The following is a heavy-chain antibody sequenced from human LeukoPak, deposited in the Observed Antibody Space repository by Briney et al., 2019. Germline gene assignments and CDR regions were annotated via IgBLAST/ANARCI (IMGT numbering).Heavy chain of an antibody. CDR3: ARDGVGSSSLDY. D-gene: IGHD6-13*01. Sequence: SETLSLTCTVSGGTISSSSYYWGWIRQPPGKGLECIGSIYYSGSTYYNPSLKSRVTISVDTSKNQFSLKLSSVTAADTAVYYCARDGVGSSSLDYWGQGTLVTVSS. V-gene: IGHV4-39*07. J-gene: IGHJ4*02. CDR1: GGTISSSSYY. CDR2: IYYSGST.